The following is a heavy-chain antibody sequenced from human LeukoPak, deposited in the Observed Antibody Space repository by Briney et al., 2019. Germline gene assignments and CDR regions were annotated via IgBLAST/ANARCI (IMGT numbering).Heavy chain of an antibody. CDR3: ARDLMVRGVIRSPFDI. J-gene: IGHJ3*02. D-gene: IGHD3-10*01. CDR2: INWNGGST. V-gene: IGHV3-20*04. Sequence: GGSLSLSCVASGFTFDEYGMSWVRQVPGKGLEWVSGINWNGGSTGYADSVKGRFTISRDNAKNSLYLQMHSLRAEDTALYWCARDLMVRGVIRSPFDIWGQGTMVTVSS. CDR1: GFTFDEYG.